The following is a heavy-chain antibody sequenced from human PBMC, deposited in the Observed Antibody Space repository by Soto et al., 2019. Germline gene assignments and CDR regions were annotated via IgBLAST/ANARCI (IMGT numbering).Heavy chain of an antibody. V-gene: IGHV3-30*03. D-gene: IGHD2-21*01. CDR3: VGEVASGY. CDR2: ISRDGSTM. J-gene: IGHJ4*02. CDR1: GVTLSNFG. Sequence: QVQLVESGGGVVQPGRSLRLSCAASGVTLSNFGMHWVRQAPGKGLEWVTVISRDGSTMLYADSVKGRFTISRDSSRNTLYLQMNSLRAEDTAVYHCVGEVASGYWGQGTLVTVSS.